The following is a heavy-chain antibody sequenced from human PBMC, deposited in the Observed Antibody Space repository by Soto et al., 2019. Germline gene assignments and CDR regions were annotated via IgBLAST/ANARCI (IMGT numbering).Heavy chain of an antibody. CDR3: AKSIGRDIVVVPAAYYYYGMDV. CDR2: ISGSGGST. CDR1: GFTFSSYA. Sequence: EVQLLESGGGLVQPGGSLRLSCAASGFTFSSYAMSWVRQAPGKGLEWVSAISGSGGSTYYADSVKGRFTISRDNSKNTLYLQMNSLRAEDTAVYYCAKSIGRDIVVVPAAYYYYGMDVWGQGTTVTVSS. D-gene: IGHD2-2*01. V-gene: IGHV3-23*01. J-gene: IGHJ6*02.